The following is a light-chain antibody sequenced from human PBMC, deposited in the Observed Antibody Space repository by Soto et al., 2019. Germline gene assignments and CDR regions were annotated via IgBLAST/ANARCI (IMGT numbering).Light chain of an antibody. Sequence: EIVLTQSPVTLSLSPGEIATLSCRASQSVSNYLAWYQQKPGQAPRLLIYDTSTRATGIPARFSGSGSGTDFTRTASSLEPEDFAVYYCQQRSSWPPWSFGQGTKVEIK. CDR2: DTS. V-gene: IGKV3-11*01. J-gene: IGKJ1*01. CDR3: QQRSSWPPWS. CDR1: QSVSNY.